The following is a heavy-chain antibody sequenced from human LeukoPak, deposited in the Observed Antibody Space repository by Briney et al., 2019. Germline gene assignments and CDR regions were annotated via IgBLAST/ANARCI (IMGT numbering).Heavy chain of an antibody. CDR3: AREGMGYLDS. Sequence: GGSLRLSCAASGFNITSNYMNWVRQAPGKGLEWVAIIYSGGFTYYRDSVKSRFTIYRDNSKNTVYLQMNSLRVEDTAVYYCAREGMGYLDSWGQGTLVTVSS. CDR2: IYSGGFT. V-gene: IGHV3-66*01. J-gene: IGHJ4*02. D-gene: IGHD5-24*01. CDR1: GFNITSNY.